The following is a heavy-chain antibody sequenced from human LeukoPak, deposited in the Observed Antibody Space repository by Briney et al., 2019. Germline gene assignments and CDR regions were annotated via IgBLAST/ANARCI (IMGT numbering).Heavy chain of an antibody. CDR3: AKRGVVIRVILVGFHKEAYYFDS. D-gene: IGHD3-22*01. V-gene: IGHV3-23*01. CDR1: GITLSNYG. Sequence: QPGGSLRLSCAVSGITLSNYGMSWVRQAPGKGLEWVAGISDSGGRTNYADSVKGRFTISRDNPKNTLYLQMNSLRAEDTAVYFCAKRGVVIRVILVGFHKEAYYFDSWGQGALVTVSP. CDR2: ISDSGGRT. J-gene: IGHJ4*02.